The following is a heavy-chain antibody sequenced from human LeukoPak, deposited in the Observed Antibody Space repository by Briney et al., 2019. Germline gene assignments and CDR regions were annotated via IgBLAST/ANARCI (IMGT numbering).Heavy chain of an antibody. CDR2: IYADGST. CDR3: ARDRAGTQAWVEFDP. Sequence: PGGSLRLSCAASEFTVSQNYMSWVRQAPGRGLEWVSLIYADGSTHYADSVKGRFTVSRDNSKNTVYRQMNGLRPEDTAVYYCARDRAGTQAWVEFDPWGQGTLVTVSS. V-gene: IGHV3-66*01. D-gene: IGHD3-10*01. CDR1: EFTVSQNY. J-gene: IGHJ5*02.